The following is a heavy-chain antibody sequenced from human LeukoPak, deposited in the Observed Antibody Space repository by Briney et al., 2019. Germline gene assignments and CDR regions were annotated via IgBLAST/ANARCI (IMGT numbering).Heavy chain of an antibody. J-gene: IGHJ4*02. CDR3: TTASEYDWNFVF. V-gene: IGHV1-18*01. CDR2: ISAYNGNT. Sequence: ASVKVSCKASGYTFTSYGISWVRQAPGQGLEWMGWISAYNGNTNYAQKLQGRVTMTTDTSTSTAYMELRSLRSDDTAVYYCTTASEYDWNFVFWGQGTLVTVSS. CDR1: GYTFTSYG. D-gene: IGHD1-7*01.